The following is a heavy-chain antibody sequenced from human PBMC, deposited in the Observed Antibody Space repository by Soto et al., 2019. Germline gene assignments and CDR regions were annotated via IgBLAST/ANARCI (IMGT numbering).Heavy chain of an antibody. CDR1: GFTFSSYG. Sequence: QVQLVESGGGVVQPGRSLRLSCAASGFTFSSYGMHWVRQAPGKGLEWVAVISYDGSNKYYADSVKGRFTISRDNSKNTLYLQMNSLRAEDTAVYYCAKEYYDILTGYYTMDYYYGMDVWGQGTTVTVSS. CDR3: AKEYYDILTGYYTMDYYYGMDV. CDR2: ISYDGSNK. V-gene: IGHV3-30*18. D-gene: IGHD3-9*01. J-gene: IGHJ6*02.